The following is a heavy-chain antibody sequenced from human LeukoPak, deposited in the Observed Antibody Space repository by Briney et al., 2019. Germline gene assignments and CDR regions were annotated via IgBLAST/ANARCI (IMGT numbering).Heavy chain of an antibody. CDR1: GGSFSGYY. CDR3: ARGLKGIAAAGTGRYYFDY. D-gene: IGHD6-13*01. J-gene: IGHJ4*02. Sequence: SETLSLTCAVYGGSFSGYYWSWIRQPPGKGLEWIGEINHSGSTNYNPSLKSRVTISVDTSKNQFSLKLSSVTAADTAVYYCARGLKGIAAAGTGRYYFDYWGQGTLVTVSS. V-gene: IGHV4-34*01. CDR2: INHSGST.